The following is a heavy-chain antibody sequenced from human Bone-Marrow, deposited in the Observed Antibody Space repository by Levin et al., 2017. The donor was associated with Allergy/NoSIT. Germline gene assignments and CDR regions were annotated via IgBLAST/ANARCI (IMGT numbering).Heavy chain of an antibody. Sequence: GASVKVSCAASGFTFSSYAMSWVRQAPGKGLEWVSAISGSGGSTYYADSVKGRFTISRDNSKNTLYLQMNSLRAEDTAVYYCAKSDYYGSGSFYYDYYMDVWGKGTTVTVSS. CDR3: AKSDYYGSGSFYYDYYMDV. V-gene: IGHV3-23*01. CDR1: GFTFSSYA. CDR2: ISGSGGST. D-gene: IGHD3-10*01. J-gene: IGHJ6*03.